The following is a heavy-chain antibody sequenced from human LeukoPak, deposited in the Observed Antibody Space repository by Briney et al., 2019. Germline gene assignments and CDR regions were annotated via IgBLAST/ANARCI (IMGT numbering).Heavy chain of an antibody. V-gene: IGHV5-51*01. D-gene: IGHD6-13*01. CDR2: IYPGDSDT. J-gene: IGHJ6*03. CDR1: GYSFTSYW. CDR3: ARPRIAAAGNVYYMDV. Sequence: GESLKISCKGSGYSFTSYWIGWVRQMPGKGLGWMGIIYPGDSDTRYSTSFQGQVTISADKSLSTAYLQWSSLKASDTAMYYCARPRIAAAGNVYYMDVWGKGTTVTVSS.